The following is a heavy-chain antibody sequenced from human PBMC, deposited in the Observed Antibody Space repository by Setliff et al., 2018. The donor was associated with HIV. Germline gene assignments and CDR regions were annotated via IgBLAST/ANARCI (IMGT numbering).Heavy chain of an antibody. D-gene: IGHD6-19*01. Sequence: ASVKVSCKASGYTFTSYGISWVRQAPGQGLEWMGWISAYNGNTNYAQKLQGRVTMTTDTSTSTAYMELRSLRSDDTAVYFCARLGSGWSDSYYYAMDIWGQGTRVTVS. CDR2: ISAYNGNT. V-gene: IGHV1-18*01. J-gene: IGHJ6*02. CDR1: GYTFTSYG. CDR3: ARLGSGWSDSYYYAMDI.